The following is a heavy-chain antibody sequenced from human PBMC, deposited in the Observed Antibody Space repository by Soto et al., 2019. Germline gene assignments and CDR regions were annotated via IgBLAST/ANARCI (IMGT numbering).Heavy chain of an antibody. V-gene: IGHV3-66*01. Sequence: EVQLMESGGGLVQPGGSLRLSCTVSGFTVSTNYMNWVRQAPGKGLEWVSVIFPDGSTYYTDSVRDRFTISRDNSKDTVYLQMNSPRVEDTAVYFCARRALPHAFVDYWGQGTLVTVSS. J-gene: IGHJ4*02. CDR1: GFTVSTNY. D-gene: IGHD2-15*01. CDR3: ARRALPHAFVDY. CDR2: IFPDGST.